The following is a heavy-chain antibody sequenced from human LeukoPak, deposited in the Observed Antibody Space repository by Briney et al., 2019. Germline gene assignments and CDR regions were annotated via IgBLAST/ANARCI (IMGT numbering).Heavy chain of an antibody. V-gene: IGHV1-69*04. Sequence: SVKVSCKASGGTFSSYAISWVRQAPGQGLEWMGRIIPILGIANYAQKFQGRATITADKSTSTAYMELSSLRSEDTAVYYCASYGDAAFFFDYWGQGTLVTVSS. CDR2: IIPILGIA. CDR3: ASYGDAAFFFDY. J-gene: IGHJ4*02. D-gene: IGHD4-17*01. CDR1: GGTFSSYA.